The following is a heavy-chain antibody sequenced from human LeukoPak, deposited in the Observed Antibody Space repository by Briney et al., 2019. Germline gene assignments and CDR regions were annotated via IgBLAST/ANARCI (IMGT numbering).Heavy chain of an antibody. CDR1: GYTFTSYG. CDR2: ISAYNGNT. J-gene: IGHJ3*02. CDR3: ARDDPSDAFDI. V-gene: IGHV1-18*01. Sequence: GASVKVSCKASGYTFTSYGISWVRQAPGQGLEWMGWISAYNGNTNYAQKFQGRVTMTRDTSISTAYMELSRLRSDDTAVYYCARDDPSDAFDIWGQGTMVTVSS.